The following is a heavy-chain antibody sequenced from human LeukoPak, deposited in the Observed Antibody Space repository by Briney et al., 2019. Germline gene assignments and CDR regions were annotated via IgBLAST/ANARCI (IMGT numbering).Heavy chain of an antibody. Sequence: SETLSLTCTVSGDSISCYYWSWIRQPPGKGLEWIGYIYYSGSTNYNPSLKSRVTISMDTSNYQFYLKLSSVTAADTAVYYRARGKHYYDSSGYSPFDYWGQGTLVTVSS. CDR3: ARGKHYYDSSGYSPFDY. CDR2: IYYSGST. J-gene: IGHJ4*02. CDR1: GDSISCYY. V-gene: IGHV4-59*01. D-gene: IGHD3-22*01.